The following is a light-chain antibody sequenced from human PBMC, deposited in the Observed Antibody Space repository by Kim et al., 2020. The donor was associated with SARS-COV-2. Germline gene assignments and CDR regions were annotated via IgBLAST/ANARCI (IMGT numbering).Light chain of an antibody. CDR2: GNN. J-gene: IGLJ2*01. V-gene: IGLV3-19*01. Sequence: SSELTQDPPVSVALGQTVTITCTGDNLRSYFASWYQQKPGQAPVLVMFGNNHRPSGISDRFSGSSSRNTGALTITGAQAEDEADYYCATRDRRNHVLFGGGTQLTVL. CDR1: NLRSYF. CDR3: ATRDRRNHVL.